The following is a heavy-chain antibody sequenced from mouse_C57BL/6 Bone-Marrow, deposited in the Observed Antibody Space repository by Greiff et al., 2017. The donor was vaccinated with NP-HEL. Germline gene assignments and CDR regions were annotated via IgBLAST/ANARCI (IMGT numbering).Heavy chain of an antibody. D-gene: IGHD2-4*01. CDR2: IDPSDSYT. V-gene: IGHV1-69*01. Sequence: VQLQQPGAELVMPGASVKLSCKASGYTFTSYWMHWVKQRPGQGLEWIGEIDPSDSYTNYNQKFKGKSTLTVAKSSSTAYMQLSSLKSEDSAVYYCARDYEYGEGYYFDYWGQGTTLTVSS. J-gene: IGHJ2*01. CDR3: ARDYEYGEGYYFDY. CDR1: GYTFTSYW.